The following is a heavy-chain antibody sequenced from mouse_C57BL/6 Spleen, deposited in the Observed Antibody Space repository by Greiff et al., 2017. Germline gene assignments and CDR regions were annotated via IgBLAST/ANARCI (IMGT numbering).Heavy chain of an antibody. V-gene: IGHV1-50*01. D-gene: IGHD1-1*01. CDR2: IDPSDSYT. Sequence: QVQLQQPGAELVKPGASVKLSCKASGYTFTSYWMQWVKQRPGQGLEWIGEIDPSDSYTNYNQKFKGKATVTVDTSSSTAYMQLSSLTSEDSAVYYCASSYGSSLAWFAYWGQGTLVTVSA. J-gene: IGHJ3*01. CDR1: GYTFTSYW. CDR3: ASSYGSSLAWFAY.